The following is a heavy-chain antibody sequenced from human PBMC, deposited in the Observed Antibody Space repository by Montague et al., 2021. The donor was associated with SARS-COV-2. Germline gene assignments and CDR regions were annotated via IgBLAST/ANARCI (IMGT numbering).Heavy chain of an antibody. J-gene: IGHJ4*02. V-gene: IGHV4-39*01. CDR3: TRHVHMTWPEPSPGFDY. CDR1: GDSISSSSYN. Sequence: SETLSLTCTVSGDSISSSSYNWGWIRQPPGKGLEWIWSVHYSGRPYNPSLKSRVTIYVDTSKNQLSLKLSSVTAADTAVYYCTRHVHMTWPEPSPGFDYWGQGTLVTASS. CDR2: VHYSGRP. D-gene: IGHD1-1*01.